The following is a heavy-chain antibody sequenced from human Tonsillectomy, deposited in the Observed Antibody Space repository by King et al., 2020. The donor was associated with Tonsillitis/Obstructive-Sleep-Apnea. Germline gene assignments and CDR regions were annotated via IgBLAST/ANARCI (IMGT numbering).Heavy chain of an antibody. V-gene: IGHV3-21*01. CDR1: R. D-gene: IGHD3-9*01. J-gene: IGHJ4*02. CDR3: ARVDILTSSYLFDY. CDR2: ISSSSSYI. Sequence: RMNWVRQAPGKGLEWVSSISSSSSYIYYADSVKGRFTISRDNTKNSLYLQMNSLRAEDTSVYYCARVDILTSSYLFDYCGQGTMVTVSS.